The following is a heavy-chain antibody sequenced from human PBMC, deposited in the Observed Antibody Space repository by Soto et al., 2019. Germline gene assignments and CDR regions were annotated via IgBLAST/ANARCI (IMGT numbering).Heavy chain of an antibody. CDR1: GFTFSSYA. CDR2: ITSNGGNT. V-gene: IGHV3-64*01. CDR3: ARRIPFGYGMDV. Sequence: GGSLRFSCAASGFTFSSYAMHWVRQAPGKGLEYVSAITSNGGNTDYASSVKGRFTISRDNSKNTLYLQMGSLRAEDMAVYYCARRIPFGYGMDVWGQGTTVTVSS. D-gene: IGHD2-21*01. J-gene: IGHJ6*02.